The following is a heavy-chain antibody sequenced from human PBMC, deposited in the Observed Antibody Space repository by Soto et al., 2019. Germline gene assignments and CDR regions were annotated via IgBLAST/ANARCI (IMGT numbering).Heavy chain of an antibody. D-gene: IGHD3-3*01. CDR1: GGSISSSNW. J-gene: IGHJ4*02. V-gene: IGHV4-4*02. CDR2: IYHSGST. Sequence: SETLSLTCAVSGGSISSSNWWSWVRQPPGKGLEWIGEIYHSGSTNYNPSLKSRVTISVDKSKNQFSLKLSSVTAADTAVYYCARVTTIFGVVILFDYWGQGTLVTVSS. CDR3: ARVTTIFGVVILFDY.